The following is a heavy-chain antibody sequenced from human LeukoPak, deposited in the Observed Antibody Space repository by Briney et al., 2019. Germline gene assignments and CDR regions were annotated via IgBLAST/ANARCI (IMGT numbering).Heavy chain of an antibody. CDR3: ARGPYYYDSSGYYYVLGDAFDI. V-gene: IGHV7-4-1*02. CDR1: GYTFTSYA. D-gene: IGHD3-22*01. J-gene: IGHJ3*02. Sequence: ASVNVSCKASGYTFTSYATNWVRQAPGQGLEWMGWINTNTGNPTYAQGFTGRFVFSLDTSVSTAYLQISSLKAEDTAVYYCARGPYYYDSSGYYYVLGDAFDIWGQGTMVTVSS. CDR2: INTNTGNP.